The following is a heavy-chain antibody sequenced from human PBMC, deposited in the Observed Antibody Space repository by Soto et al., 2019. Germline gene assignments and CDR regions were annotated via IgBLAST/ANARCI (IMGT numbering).Heavy chain of an antibody. J-gene: IGHJ6*03. V-gene: IGHV4-39*01. CDR2: FYYSGST. Sequence: SETLSLTCNVSGGSISSSSYYWGWIRQSPGKGLEWIGSFYYSGSTYYNSNPSLKGRVAISVDTSKNQFSLKMTSVTAADTAVYYCWEKTGYYYVYIDVWGKGTTVTVSS. D-gene: IGHD1-1*01. CDR1: GGSISSSSYY. CDR3: WEKTGYYYVYIDV.